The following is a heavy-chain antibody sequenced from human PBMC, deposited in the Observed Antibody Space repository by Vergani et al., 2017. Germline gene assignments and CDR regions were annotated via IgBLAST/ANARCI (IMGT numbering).Heavy chain of an antibody. D-gene: IGHD6-13*01. CDR1: GFTFSSYG. CDR2: ISYDGSNK. V-gene: IGHV3-30*03. J-gene: IGHJ6*02. CDR3: ARAIGIAAAGGSRAGYYGMDV. Sequence: QVQLVESGGGVVQPGRSLRLSCAASGFTFSSYGMHWVRQAPGKGLEWVAVISYDGSNKYYADSVKGRFTISRDNSKNTLYLQMNSLRAEDTAVYYCARAIGIAAAGGSRAGYYGMDVWGQGTTVTVSS.